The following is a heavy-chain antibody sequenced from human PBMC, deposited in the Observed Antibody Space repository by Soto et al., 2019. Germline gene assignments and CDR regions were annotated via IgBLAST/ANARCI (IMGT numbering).Heavy chain of an antibody. J-gene: IGHJ5*02. V-gene: IGHV4-4*02. CDR1: GGSISSSNW. CDR2: IYHSGST. CDR3: ARSPGDLSWFDP. D-gene: IGHD3-10*01. Sequence: QVQLQESGPGLVKPSGTLSLTCAVSGGSISSSNWWSWVRQPPGKGLEWSGEIYHSGSTNYNPSLKSRVTRSVDKSKNQFALKLGSVTAADPAVYYCARSPGDLSWFDPWGQGTLVTVSS.